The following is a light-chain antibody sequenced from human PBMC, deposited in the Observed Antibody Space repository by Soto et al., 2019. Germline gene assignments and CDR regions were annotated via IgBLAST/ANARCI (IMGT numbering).Light chain of an antibody. Sequence: QSALTQPPSASGSPGQSVTISCTGTSSEVGGYNYVSLYQQHPGKAPKLMIYEVSKRPSGVPDRFSGSKSGNTASLTVSGLQAEDEAEYYCSSYAGTNNLGVFGTGTKLTVL. CDR3: SSYAGTNNLGV. CDR2: EVS. CDR1: SSEVGGYNY. V-gene: IGLV2-8*01. J-gene: IGLJ1*01.